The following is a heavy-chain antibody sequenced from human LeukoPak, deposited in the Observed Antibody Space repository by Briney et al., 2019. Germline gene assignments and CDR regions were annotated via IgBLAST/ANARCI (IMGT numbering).Heavy chain of an antibody. CDR2: ISGSSSYI. V-gene: IGHV3-21*01. Sequence: GGSLRLSCAASGFTFSSYSMNCVREAPGKGLECVSSISGSSSYIYYADYVKGRFTIAREKAKTSLYLQMHSLRAEDTAVYYCERDFIPDIVATGNWFDPWGQGTLVTVSS. CDR1: GFTFSSYS. CDR3: ERDFIPDIVATGNWFDP. J-gene: IGHJ5*02. D-gene: IGHD5-12*01.